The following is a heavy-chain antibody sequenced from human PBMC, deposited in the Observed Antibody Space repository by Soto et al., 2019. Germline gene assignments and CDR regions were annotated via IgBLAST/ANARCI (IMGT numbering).Heavy chain of an antibody. J-gene: IGHJ6*02. CDR2: IIPIFGTA. V-gene: IGHV1-69*13. D-gene: IGHD4-17*01. CDR3: AGGEAYYYGMDV. Sequence: VASVKVSCKASGGTFSSYAISWVRQAPGQGLEWMGGIIPIFGTANYAQKFQGRVTITADESTSTAYMELSSLRSEDTAVYYCAGGEAYYYGMDVWGQGTTVTVSS. CDR1: GGTFSSYA.